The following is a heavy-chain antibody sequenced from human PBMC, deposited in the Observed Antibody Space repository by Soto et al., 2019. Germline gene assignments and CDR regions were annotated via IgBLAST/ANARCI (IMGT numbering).Heavy chain of an antibody. J-gene: IGHJ5*02. CDR3: AREALEAFCTWWLDP. CDR2: TTPDGYK. D-gene: IGHD3-3*02. CDR1: GFTFTTYD. Sequence: EVQLVESGGGLVQPGGSLRLSCAASGFTFTTYDMHWVRQSTGKGLEGVSGTTPDGYKHYLGSVKGRFTVSRDNSKKSMYLQMDSLRVEDTALYYCAREALEAFCTWWLDPWGQGTLVTVSS. V-gene: IGHV3-13*01.